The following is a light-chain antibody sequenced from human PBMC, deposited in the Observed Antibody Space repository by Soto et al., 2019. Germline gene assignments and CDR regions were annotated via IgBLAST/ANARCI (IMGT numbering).Light chain of an antibody. V-gene: IGLV1-44*01. CDR2: SNN. Sequence: QSVLTQPPSASGTPGQRVTISCSGSSSNIGSNTVNWYQQLPGTAPKLLIYSNNQRPAGVPDRFSGSKSGTSAYLASSGLQSADDADYYCAAWDDSLNGVVFGGGTKLTVL. CDR3: AAWDDSLNGVV. CDR1: SSNIGSNT. J-gene: IGLJ2*01.